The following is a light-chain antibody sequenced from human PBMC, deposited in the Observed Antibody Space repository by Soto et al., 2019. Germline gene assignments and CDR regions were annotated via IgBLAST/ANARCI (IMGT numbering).Light chain of an antibody. CDR3: QQYNNWPWT. J-gene: IGKJ1*01. V-gene: IGKV3D-20*02. CDR2: GAS. Sequence: EMVMTQSPATLSVSPGERATLSCRASQSVSSSYLAWYQQKPGQAPRLLIYGASSRATGIPDRFSGSGSGTDFTLTISSLEPEDIAVYYCQQYNNWPWTFGQGTKVDIK. CDR1: QSVSSSY.